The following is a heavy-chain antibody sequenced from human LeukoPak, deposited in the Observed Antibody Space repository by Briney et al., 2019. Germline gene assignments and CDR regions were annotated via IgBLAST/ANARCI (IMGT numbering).Heavy chain of an antibody. J-gene: IGHJ4*02. V-gene: IGHV3-30*02. CDR2: LRHDGSNI. CDR3: AKFSYGVYVK. D-gene: IGHD4-17*01. Sequence: SGRSLRLSCAASGFTFSSYGMHWVRQAPGKGLEWVAFLRHDGSNIHYADSVKGRFTISRDNSKKTVFLQMNSLRAADTAVYYCAKFSYGVYVKWGQGTLVTVSS. CDR1: GFTFSSYG.